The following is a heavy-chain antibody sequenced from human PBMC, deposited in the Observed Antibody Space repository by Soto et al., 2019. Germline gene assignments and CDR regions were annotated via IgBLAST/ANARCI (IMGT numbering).Heavy chain of an antibody. J-gene: IGHJ4*02. D-gene: IGHD1-26*01. V-gene: IGHV4-38-2*02. Sequence: PSETLSLTCAVSGYSISSGYYWGWIRQPPGKGLEWIGSIYHSGSTYYNPSLKSRVTISVDRPRNQFSLSLNSVTAADTAVYYCAREDMSGTYYFDYWGPGTQVTVSS. CDR3: AREDMSGTYYFDY. CDR1: GYSISSGYY. CDR2: IYHSGST.